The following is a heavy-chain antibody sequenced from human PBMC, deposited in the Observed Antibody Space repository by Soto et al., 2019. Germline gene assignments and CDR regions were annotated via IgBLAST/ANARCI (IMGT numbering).Heavy chain of an antibody. Sequence: QVQLVQSGAEVKKPGASVKVSCKASGYTFTSYGISWVRQAPGQGLEWMGWISAYNGNTNYAQKLQGRVTMTTDTSTSTADMALRSLRSDDTAVYYGARYDILTYWGPNPPSYFDYWGQGTLVTVSS. D-gene: IGHD3-9*01. J-gene: IGHJ4*02. V-gene: IGHV1-18*01. CDR3: ARYDILTYWGPNPPSYFDY. CDR2: ISAYNGNT. CDR1: GYTFTSYG.